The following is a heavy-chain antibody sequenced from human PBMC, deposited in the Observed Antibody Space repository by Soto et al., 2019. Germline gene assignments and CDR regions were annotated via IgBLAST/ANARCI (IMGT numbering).Heavy chain of an antibody. CDR3: ARGHGEIIGAMDV. Sequence: QAQMVQSGPEVKKPGASVKVSCTASGYRFNTSGISWVRQAPGQGLEWMGRISSYNVDTNYAEKFEDRLTMTTDTSTNTAYMELKSLRYDDTAVYFCARGHGEIIGAMDVWGQGTSVTVSS. D-gene: IGHD3-3*01. CDR1: GYRFNTSG. CDR2: ISSYNVDT. J-gene: IGHJ6*02. V-gene: IGHV1-18*01.